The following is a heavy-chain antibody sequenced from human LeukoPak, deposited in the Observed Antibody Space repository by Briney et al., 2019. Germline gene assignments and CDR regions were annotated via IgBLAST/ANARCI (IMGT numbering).Heavy chain of an antibody. CDR2: ISTSGDGT. CDR1: GFTFSNYV. D-gene: IGHD1-26*01. CDR3: AKNLLGSGAYSWYFDL. V-gene: IGHV3-23*01. J-gene: IGHJ2*01. Sequence: GGSLRLSCVASGFTFSNYVMSWVRQTPGKGLEWVSSISTSGDGTVYADSVKGRVTISRDNSKNTLYLQMNSLRAEDTAVYSCAKNLLGSGAYSWYFDLWGRGTLVTVSS.